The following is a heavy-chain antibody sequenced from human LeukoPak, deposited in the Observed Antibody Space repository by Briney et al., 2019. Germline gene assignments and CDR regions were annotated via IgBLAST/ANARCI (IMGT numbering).Heavy chain of an antibody. CDR2: IYYSGST. V-gene: IGHV4-39*07. CDR1: GGSISSSSYY. Sequence: SETLSLTCTVSGGSISSSSYYWGWIRQPPGKGLEWIGSIYYSGSTNYNPSLKSRVTMSVDTSKNQFSLKLSSVTAADTAVYYCARKIYDFWSGYYTGFDYWGQGTLVTVSS. J-gene: IGHJ4*02. D-gene: IGHD3-3*01. CDR3: ARKIYDFWSGYYTGFDY.